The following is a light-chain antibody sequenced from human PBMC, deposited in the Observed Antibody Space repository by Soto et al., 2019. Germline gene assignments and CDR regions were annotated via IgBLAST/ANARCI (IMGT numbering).Light chain of an antibody. CDR3: QQRGNWPRT. CDR2: DAS. J-gene: IGKJ1*01. V-gene: IGKV3-11*01. Sequence: EIVLTQSPATLSLSPGERATLSCRASQSINTYLAWYQQKPGQAPRLLIYDASNREPGIPARFIASGSGTDFTLTISSLEPEDFAIYYCQQRGNWPRTFGQGTRVETK. CDR1: QSINTY.